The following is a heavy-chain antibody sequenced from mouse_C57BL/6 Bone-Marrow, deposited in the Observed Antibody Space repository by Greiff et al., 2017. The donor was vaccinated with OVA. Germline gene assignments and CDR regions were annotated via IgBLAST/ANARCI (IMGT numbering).Heavy chain of an antibody. J-gene: IGHJ3*01. Sequence: EVHLVESGPELVKPGASVKISCKASGYSFTGYYMNWVKQSPEKSLEWIGEINPSTGGTTYNQKFKAKATLTVDKSSSTAYMQLKSLTSEDAAVYYCARRENSNYVSRFAYWGQGTLVTVSA. CDR1: GYSFTGYY. CDR3: ARRENSNYVSRFAY. CDR2: INPSTGGT. D-gene: IGHD2-5*01. V-gene: IGHV1-42*01.